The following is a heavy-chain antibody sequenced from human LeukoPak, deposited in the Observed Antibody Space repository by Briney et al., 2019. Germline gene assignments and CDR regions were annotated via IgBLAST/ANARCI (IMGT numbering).Heavy chain of an antibody. D-gene: IGHD2-8*01. CDR2: ISGSGRST. CDR1: GFTFSSYG. J-gene: IGHJ3*02. CDR3: ARDTHQVLMVWGGAPLAFDI. Sequence: PGGTLGLSCAASGFTFSSYGMSWVRQAPGKGLEWVSAISGSGRSTYYADSVKGRFTISRDNAKNSLYLQMNSLRAEDTAVYYCARDTHQVLMVWGGAPLAFDIWGQGTMVTVSS. V-gene: IGHV3-23*01.